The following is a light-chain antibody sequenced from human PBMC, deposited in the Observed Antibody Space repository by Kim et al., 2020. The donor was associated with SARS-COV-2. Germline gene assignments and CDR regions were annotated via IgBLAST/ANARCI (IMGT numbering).Light chain of an antibody. CDR1: SSEVGRYNY. V-gene: IGLV2-11*01. J-gene: IGLJ3*02. CDR3: SSYAGSYTWV. Sequence: GQSVTISCTGTSSEVGRYNYVCWYQQHPGKAPKLMIYDVTKRPSGVPDRFSGSKSGNTASLTISGLQAEDETDYYCSSYAGSYTWVFGGGTQLTVL. CDR2: DVT.